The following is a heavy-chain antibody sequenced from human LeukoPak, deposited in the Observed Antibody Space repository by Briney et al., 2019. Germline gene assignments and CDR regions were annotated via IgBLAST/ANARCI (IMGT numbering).Heavy chain of an antibody. CDR3: ARRGIAARHIDY. CDR2: INHSGST. Sequence: PSETLSLTCAVYGGSFSGYYWSWIRPPPGKGLEWIGEINHSGSTNYNPSLKSRVTISVDTSKNQFSLKLSSVTAADTAVYYCARRGIAARHIDYWGQGTLVTVSS. D-gene: IGHD6-6*01. V-gene: IGHV4-34*01. CDR1: GGSFSGYY. J-gene: IGHJ4*02.